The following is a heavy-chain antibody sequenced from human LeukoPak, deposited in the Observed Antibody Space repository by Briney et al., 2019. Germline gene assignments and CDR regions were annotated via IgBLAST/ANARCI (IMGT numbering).Heavy chain of an antibody. Sequence: ASVKVSCKTSGYTFTSYDINWVRQATGQGLEWMGWMNPNSGNTGYAQKFQGRVTMTRNTSISTAYMELSSLRSEDTAVYYCARGLKHVAGILVYWGQGTLVTVSS. CDR3: ARGLKHVAGILVY. D-gene: IGHD2-15*01. J-gene: IGHJ4*02. CDR2: MNPNSGNT. V-gene: IGHV1-8*01. CDR1: GYTFTSYD.